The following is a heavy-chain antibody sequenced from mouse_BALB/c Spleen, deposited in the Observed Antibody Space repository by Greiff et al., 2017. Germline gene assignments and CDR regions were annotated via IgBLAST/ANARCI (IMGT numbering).Heavy chain of an antibody. CDR3: ARGEGSGYLSWFAY. Sequence: VKVVESGPGLVAPSQSLSITCTASGFSLTSYGVYWVRQPPGKGLEWLGVIWAGGSTNYNSAPMSRLSISKDNSKSQVFLKMNSLQTDDTAMYYCARGEGSGYLSWFAYWGQGTLVTVSA. J-gene: IGHJ3*01. V-gene: IGHV2-9*02. D-gene: IGHD3-1*01. CDR1: GFSLTSYG. CDR2: IWAGGST.